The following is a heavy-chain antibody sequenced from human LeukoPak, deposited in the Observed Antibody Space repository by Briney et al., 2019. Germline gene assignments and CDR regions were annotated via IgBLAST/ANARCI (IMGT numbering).Heavy chain of an antibody. D-gene: IGHD3-10*01. CDR3: ARAPRTLLWFGGQLPFDY. J-gene: IGHJ4*02. CDR1: GGSISSGSYY. CDR2: IYTSGST. V-gene: IGHV4-61*02. Sequence: SQTLSLTCTVSGGSISSGSYYWSWIRQPAGKGLEWIGRIYTSGSTNYNPSLKSRVTISVDTSKNQFSLKLSSVTAADTAVYYCARAPRTLLWFGGQLPFDYWGQGTLVTVSS.